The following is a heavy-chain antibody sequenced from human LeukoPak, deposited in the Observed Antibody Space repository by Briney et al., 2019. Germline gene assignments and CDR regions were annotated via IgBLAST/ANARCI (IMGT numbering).Heavy chain of an antibody. J-gene: IGHJ4*02. Sequence: GGAPRLSWAASGLTFSSAWMTRVRQAPRKGLEWVGRVRSKADGGTTDYAAPAKGRFTISRDDSKNTVLLQMNSLKTEDTAVYYCTTVRPGTSGYSYWGQGTLVTASS. CDR2: VRSKADGGTT. D-gene: IGHD3-22*01. CDR1: GLTFSSAW. CDR3: TTVRPGTSGYSY. V-gene: IGHV3-15*01.